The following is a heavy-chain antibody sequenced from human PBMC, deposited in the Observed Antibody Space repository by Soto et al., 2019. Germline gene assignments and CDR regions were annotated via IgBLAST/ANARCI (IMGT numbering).Heavy chain of an antibody. D-gene: IGHD6-19*01. CDR1: GFTFGDYA. V-gene: IGHV3-49*03. J-gene: IGHJ4*02. CDR2: IRSKAYGGTT. CDR3: PHCAPGSTRRWLVPCENEGN. Sequence: PGGSLRLSCTASGFTFGDYAMSWFRQAPGKGLEWVGFIRSKAYGGTTEYAASVKGRFTISRDDSKSIAYLQMNSLKTEDTAVYYCPHCAPGSTRRWLVPCENEGNWGQGTLVTVSS.